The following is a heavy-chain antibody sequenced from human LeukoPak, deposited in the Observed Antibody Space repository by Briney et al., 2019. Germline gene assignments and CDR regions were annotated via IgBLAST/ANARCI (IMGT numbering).Heavy chain of an antibody. J-gene: IGHJ4*02. D-gene: IGHD5-24*01. Sequence: TGGSLRLSCAASGFTVSSNYMSWVRQAPGKGLEWVSVIYSGGSTYYADSVKGRFTISRDNSKNTLYLQMNSLRAEDTAVYYCARDAVVEMATIPFGYWGQGTLVTVSS. CDR1: GFTVSSNY. V-gene: IGHV3-66*01. CDR2: IYSGGST. CDR3: ARDAVVEMATIPFGY.